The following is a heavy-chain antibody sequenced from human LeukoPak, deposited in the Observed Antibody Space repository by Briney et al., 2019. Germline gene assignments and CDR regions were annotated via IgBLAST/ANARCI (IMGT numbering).Heavy chain of an antibody. Sequence: SETLSLTCAVYGGSFSGYYWSWIRQPPGKGLEWIGEINHSGSTNYNPSLKSRVTISVDTSKNQFSLKLSSVTVADTAVYYCASSSWGYYDSSGYYYFDYWGQGTLVTVSS. J-gene: IGHJ4*02. CDR3: ASSSWGYYDSSGYYYFDY. D-gene: IGHD3-22*01. CDR1: GGSFSGYY. V-gene: IGHV4-34*01. CDR2: INHSGST.